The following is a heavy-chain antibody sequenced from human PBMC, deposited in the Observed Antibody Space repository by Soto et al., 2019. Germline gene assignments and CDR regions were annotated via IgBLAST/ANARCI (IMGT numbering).Heavy chain of an antibody. CDR3: ARSRYSGYGLDY. CDR2: TYYSGST. D-gene: IGHD5-12*01. V-gene: IGHV4-31*03. J-gene: IGHJ4*02. Sequence: SETLSLTCTVSGGSISSGGYYWSWIRQHPGKGLEWIGYTYYSGSTYYNPSLKSRVTISVDTSKNQFSLKLSSVTAADTAVYYCARSRYSGYGLDYWGQGTLVTVS. CDR1: GGSISSGGYY.